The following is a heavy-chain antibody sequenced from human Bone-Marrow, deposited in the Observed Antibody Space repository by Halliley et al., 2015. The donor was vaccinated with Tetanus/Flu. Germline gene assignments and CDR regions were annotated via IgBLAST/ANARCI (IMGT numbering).Heavy chain of an antibody. D-gene: IGHD7-27*01. J-gene: IGHJ5*02. CDR3: ARVGIRNRFDP. CDR2: IFYSGGA. V-gene: IGHV4-30-4*01. Sequence: LGGIGNIFYSGGASYDPPLKSRVSMSLATSKNQFSLKVRSVTAADTAMYFCARVGIRNRFDPWGQGILVTVSS.